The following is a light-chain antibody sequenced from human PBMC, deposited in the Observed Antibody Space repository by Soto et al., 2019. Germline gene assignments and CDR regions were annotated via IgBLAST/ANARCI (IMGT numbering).Light chain of an antibody. CDR1: QTISTY. J-gene: IGKJ4*01. CDR2: NAS. V-gene: IGKV1-39*01. Sequence: DIQLTQYPSSLSASVGDTVTITCRASQTISTYLLWYHQKPGWAPNLLIYNASTLHSGVPSKFSGSGSGTDFTLTISGLQPEDFATYHCQQTYSDISFGGGTKVE. CDR3: QQTYSDIS.